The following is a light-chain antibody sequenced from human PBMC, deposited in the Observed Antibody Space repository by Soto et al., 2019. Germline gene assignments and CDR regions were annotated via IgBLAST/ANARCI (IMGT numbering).Light chain of an antibody. CDR1: SSDVGSYNY. V-gene: IGLV2-14*01. CDR3: SSYTTSSTYV. CDR2: DVS. J-gene: IGLJ1*01. Sequence: QSALTQPASVSGSPGQSITISCTGTSSDVGSYNYVSWYQQHPGKAPKVMIYDVSNRPSGVSYRFSGSKSGNTASLTISGLQAEDEADYYCSSYTTSSTYVFGTGTKV.